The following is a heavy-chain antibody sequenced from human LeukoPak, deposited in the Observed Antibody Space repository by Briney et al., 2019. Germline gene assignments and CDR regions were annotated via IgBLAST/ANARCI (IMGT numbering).Heavy chain of an antibody. J-gene: IGHJ4*02. Sequence: ASVKVSCKASGGTFSSYAISWVRQAPGQGLEWMGIINPSGGSTSYAQKFQGRVTMTRDTSTSTVYMELSSLRSEDTAVYYCARTLYSGSYGGLSYWGQGTLVTVSS. V-gene: IGHV1-46*01. CDR1: GGTFSSYA. CDR3: ARTLYSGSYGGLSY. CDR2: INPSGGST. D-gene: IGHD1-26*01.